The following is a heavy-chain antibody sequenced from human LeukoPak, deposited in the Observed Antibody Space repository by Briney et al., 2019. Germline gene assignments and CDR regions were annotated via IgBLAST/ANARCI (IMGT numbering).Heavy chain of an antibody. D-gene: IGHD6-19*01. J-gene: IGHJ4*02. CDR2: VYYSGTT. CDR3: ARGTLYRGWSYYLDF. V-gene: IGHV4-34*01. CDR1: GGSFSGYY. Sequence: KSSETLSLTCAVYGGSFSGYYWSWIRQPPGKALEWIGSVYYSGTTSYNPSLKSRVTISVDMSKNHFSLRLRSVTAADTAMYYCARGTLYRGWSYYLDFWGQGSQVTVSS.